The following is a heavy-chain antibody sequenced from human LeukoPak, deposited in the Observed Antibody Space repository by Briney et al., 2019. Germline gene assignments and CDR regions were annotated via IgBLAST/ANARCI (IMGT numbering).Heavy chain of an antibody. V-gene: IGHV4-31*03. CDR2: IYYSGST. CDR1: GDSISSGVNY. CDR3: ARESTMIVVVRTFDI. D-gene: IGHD3-22*01. Sequence: SETLSLTCTVSGDSISSGVNYWSWIRQHPGKGLEWIGYIYYSGSTYYNPSLKSRVTISVDTSKNQFSLKLSSVSAADTAVYYCARESTMIVVVRTFDIWGQGTMVTVSS. J-gene: IGHJ3*02.